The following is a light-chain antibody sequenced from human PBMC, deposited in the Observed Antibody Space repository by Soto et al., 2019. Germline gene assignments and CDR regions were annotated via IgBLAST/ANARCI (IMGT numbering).Light chain of an antibody. J-gene: IGLJ1*01. V-gene: IGLV2-14*01. Sequence: QSALTQPASVSGSPGQSITISCTGTSSDVGGYNYVSWYQQHPGKAPKLMIYDVSNRPSGVSNRFSGSKSGNTASLTISGLQAEDEADYYCSSYTSSSSYVVGTGTKVNVL. CDR2: DVS. CDR3: SSYTSSSSYV. CDR1: SSDVGGYNY.